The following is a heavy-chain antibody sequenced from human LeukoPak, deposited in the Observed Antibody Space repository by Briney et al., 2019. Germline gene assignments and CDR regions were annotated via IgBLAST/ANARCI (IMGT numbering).Heavy chain of an antibody. D-gene: IGHD6-13*01. CDR3: ARAPAPYSSSWYQTSPYYFDY. J-gene: IGHJ4*02. CDR2: IYYSGST. CDR1: GGSISSYY. V-gene: IGHV4-59*01. Sequence: KASETLSLTCTVSGGSISSYYWSWIRQPPGKGLEWIGYIYYSGSTNYNPSLKSRVTISVDTSKNQFSLKLSSVTAADTAVYYCARAPAPYSSSWYQTSPYYFDYWDQGTLVTVSS.